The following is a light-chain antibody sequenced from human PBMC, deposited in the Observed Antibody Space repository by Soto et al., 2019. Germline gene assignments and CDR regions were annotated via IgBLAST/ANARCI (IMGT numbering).Light chain of an antibody. CDR2: ADD. J-gene: IGLJ2*01. CDR1: SGSIASNY. Sequence: NFMLTQPHSVSESPGKTVTISCTGSSGSIASNYVQWYQQRPGSAPTTVIYADDQRPSGVPDRFSGSIDSSSNSASLTISGLRTEYDADYYCQSYDSSNVVFGGGTKLTVL. V-gene: IGLV6-57*02. CDR3: QSYDSSNVV.